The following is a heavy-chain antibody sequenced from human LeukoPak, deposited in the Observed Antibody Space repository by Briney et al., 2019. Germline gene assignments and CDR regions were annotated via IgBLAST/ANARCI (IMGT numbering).Heavy chain of an antibody. CDR2: IIPILGIA. CDR1: GGTFSSYT. Sequence: SVKVSCKASGGTFSSYTISWVRQASGQGLEWMGRIIPILGIANYAQKFQGRVTITADKSTSTAYMELSKLRSDDTAVYYCARVKNYYDSSGYLYYFDYWGQGTLVTVSS. CDR3: ARVKNYYDSSGYLYYFDY. J-gene: IGHJ4*02. D-gene: IGHD3-22*01. V-gene: IGHV1-69*02.